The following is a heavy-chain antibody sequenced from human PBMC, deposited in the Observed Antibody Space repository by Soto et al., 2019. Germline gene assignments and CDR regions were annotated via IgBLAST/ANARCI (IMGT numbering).Heavy chain of an antibody. CDR2: IKSKTDGGTT. CDR3: TTGEVVVPAAMDYYYGMDG. J-gene: IGHJ6*02. D-gene: IGHD2-2*01. CDR1: GFTFSNAW. Sequence: EVQLVESGGGLVKPGGSLRLSCAASGFTFSNAWMNWVRQAPGKGLEWVGRIKSKTDGGTTDYAAPVKGRFTISRDDSKNTLYLQMNSLKTEDTSVYYCTTGEVVVPAAMDYYYGMDGWGQGTTVTVSS. V-gene: IGHV3-15*07.